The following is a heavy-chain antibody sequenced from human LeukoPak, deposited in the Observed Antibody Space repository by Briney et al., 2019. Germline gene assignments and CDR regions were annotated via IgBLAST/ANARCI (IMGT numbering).Heavy chain of an antibody. D-gene: IGHD3-22*01. V-gene: IGHV3-21*01. CDR2: ISSSSSYI. CDR3: ARAESSGYYPPGY. CDR1: GFTFSSYS. J-gene: IGHJ4*02. Sequence: GGSLRLSCAASGFTFSSYSMNWVRQAPGKGLEWVSSISSSSSYIYYADSVKGRFTISRDNAKSSLYLQMNSLRAKDTAVYYCARAESSGYYPPGYWGQGTLVTVSS.